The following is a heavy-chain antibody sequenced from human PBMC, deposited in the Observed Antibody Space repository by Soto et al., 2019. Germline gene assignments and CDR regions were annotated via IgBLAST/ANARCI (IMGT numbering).Heavy chain of an antibody. CDR2: IYYSGST. J-gene: IGHJ4*02. V-gene: IGHV4-31*03. Sequence: SETLSLTCTVSGYSISSGGYYWTWIRQHPGKGLEWIGYIYYSGSTYYNPSLKSRVSISVDRSKSQFSLKLSSVTAADTAVYYCARRYGGNFDYWGQGTLVTVSS. CDR1: GYSISSGGYY. CDR3: ARRYGGNFDY. D-gene: IGHD1-26*01.